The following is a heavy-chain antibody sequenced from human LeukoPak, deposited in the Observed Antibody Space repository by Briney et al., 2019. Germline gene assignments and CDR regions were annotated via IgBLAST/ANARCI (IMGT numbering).Heavy chain of an antibody. CDR1: GGSISSGSYY. Sequence: SETLSLTCTVSGGSISSGSYYWSWIRQPAGKGLEWIGRIYTSVSTNYNPSLKSRVTISVDTSKNQFSLKLRSVTAADTAVYYCARESYCSSTSCYAGGVASANWFDPWGQGTLVTVSS. CDR3: ARESYCSSTSCYAGGVASANWFDP. CDR2: IYTSVST. V-gene: IGHV4-61*02. J-gene: IGHJ5*02. D-gene: IGHD2-2*01.